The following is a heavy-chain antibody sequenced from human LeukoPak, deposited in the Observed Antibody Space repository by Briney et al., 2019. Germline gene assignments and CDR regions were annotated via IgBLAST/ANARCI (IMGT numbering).Heavy chain of an antibody. CDR2: ISGSGNTI. V-gene: IGHV3-11*01. CDR1: GFTINTYN. Sequence: GGSLRLSCAASGFTINTYNMNWVRQAPGKGLAWISYISGSGNTICYADSVKGRFTISRDNAKKSLYLQMNSLRADDTAIYYCVRDIAAPGDFLYFDYWGQGTLVTVSS. D-gene: IGHD6-13*01. CDR3: VRDIAAPGDFLYFDY. J-gene: IGHJ4*02.